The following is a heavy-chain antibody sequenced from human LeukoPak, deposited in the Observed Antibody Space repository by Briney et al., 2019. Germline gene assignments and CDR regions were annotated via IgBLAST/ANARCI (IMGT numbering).Heavy chain of an antibody. J-gene: IGHJ4*02. D-gene: IGHD6-19*01. Sequence: SETLSLTCTVSGGSISSYYWSWIRQPPGKGLEWIGYIYYSGSTNYNPSLKSRVTISVDTSKNQFSLKLSSVTAADTAVYYCASESYSSAVDYWGQGTLVTVSS. CDR2: IYYSGST. CDR1: GGSISSYY. V-gene: IGHV4-59*08. CDR3: ASESYSSAVDY.